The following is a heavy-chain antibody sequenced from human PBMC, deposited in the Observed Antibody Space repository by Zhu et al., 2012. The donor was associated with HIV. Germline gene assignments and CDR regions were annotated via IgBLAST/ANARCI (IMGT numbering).Heavy chain of an antibody. D-gene: IGHD1-1*01. CDR3: ARSVKGQLVFDS. CDR1: GGSMSSHY. V-gene: IGHV4-59*11. Sequence: QVQLQESGPQLVKPSETLSLTCTVSGGSMSSHYWNWVRQPPGKGLQWIGYMYSSGSTKYNFSLKSQVAISLDMSKNQFSLNLSSVTTADTAVYYCARSVKGQLVFDSWGQGALVTVSS. J-gene: IGHJ4*02. CDR2: MYSSGST.